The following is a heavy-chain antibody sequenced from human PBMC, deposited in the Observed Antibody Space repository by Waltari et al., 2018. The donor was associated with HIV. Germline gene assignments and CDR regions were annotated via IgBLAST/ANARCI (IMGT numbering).Heavy chain of an antibody. CDR1: GFTFSSYA. D-gene: IGHD3-10*01. V-gene: IGHV3-30*04. CDR3: ARPMVRGRDIDAFDI. J-gene: IGHJ3*02. CDR2: ISYDGSNK. Sequence: QVQLVESGGGVVQPGRSLRLSCAASGFTFSSYAMHWVRQAPGKGLEWVAVISYDGSNKYYADSVKGRFTISRDNSKNTLYLQMNSLRAEDTAVYYCARPMVRGRDIDAFDIWGQGTMVTVSS.